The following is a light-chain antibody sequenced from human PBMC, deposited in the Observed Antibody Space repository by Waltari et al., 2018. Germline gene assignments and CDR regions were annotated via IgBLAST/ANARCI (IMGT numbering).Light chain of an antibody. Sequence: QSALTQPRSVSGSPGPSVAISCTGTSSDVGGYNYVPWYQQYPGTAPKLIIYDVTKRPSGVPDRFSGSKSGNTASLTISGLQAEDEADYYCCSYAGTYTPLFGGGTKLTVL. CDR2: DVT. J-gene: IGLJ2*01. CDR3: CSYAGTYTPL. V-gene: IGLV2-11*01. CDR1: SSDVGGYNY.